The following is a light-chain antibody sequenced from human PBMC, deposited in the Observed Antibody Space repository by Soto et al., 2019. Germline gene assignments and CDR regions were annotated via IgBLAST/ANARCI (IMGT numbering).Light chain of an antibody. CDR3: PQYTTYPWT. V-gene: IGKV1-5*01. Sequence: DVQVTLSPPTLSASEGDRVAITCRASQTISTWMAWYQQKPGKAPKLLVYDASTLQSGVASRFSGSGSGTEFTLTISSLQPDDFATYYCPQYTTYPWTFGQGTKVDIK. CDR1: QTISTW. J-gene: IGKJ1*01. CDR2: DAS.